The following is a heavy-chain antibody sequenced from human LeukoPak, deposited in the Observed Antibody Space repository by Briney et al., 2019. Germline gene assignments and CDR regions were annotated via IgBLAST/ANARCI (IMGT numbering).Heavy chain of an antibody. CDR2: FDHGAST. CDR3: ARAPERWYSYGSYTFYYMDV. D-gene: IGHD5-18*01. Sequence: SEALSLTCTVSGYSISTGYYWDWIRQPPGKGLEWIGTFDHGASTYYNPSLESRVTISVDTSKNQISLKLSSVNAADTTVYYCARAPERWYSYGSYTFYYMDVWGKGTTVTISS. V-gene: IGHV4-38-2*02. J-gene: IGHJ6*03. CDR1: GYSISTGYY.